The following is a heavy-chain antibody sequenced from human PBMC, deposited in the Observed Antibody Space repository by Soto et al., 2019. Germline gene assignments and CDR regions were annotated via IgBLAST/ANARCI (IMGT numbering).Heavy chain of an antibody. CDR2: IVPIVDTS. CDR3: VRFVANPGSPDN. Sequence: QVQLVQSGAEVRQPASSVKVSCKTSGGTFSSYAISWVRQAPGQGLEWMGGIVPIVDTSTYAQKFQGRVTTTADASSSTGYMELSRLRSDETAVEYCVRFVANPGSPDNWGQGTLVTVSS. CDR1: GGTFSSYA. J-gene: IGHJ4*02. V-gene: IGHV1-69*12. D-gene: IGHD2-15*01.